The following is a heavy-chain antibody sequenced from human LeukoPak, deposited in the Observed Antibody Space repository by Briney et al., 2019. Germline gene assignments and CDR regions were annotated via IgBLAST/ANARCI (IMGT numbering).Heavy chain of an antibody. V-gene: IGHV4-61*05. CDR1: GGSISSSSYY. D-gene: IGHD6-19*01. Sequence: SETLSLTCTVSGGSISSSSYYWGWIRQSPGKGLEWIGYIHYSGSTNYNPSLKSRVTISVDTSKTQFSLKLSSVTAADTAVYYCARGGQWLVPYWGQGTLVTVSS. CDR2: IHYSGST. CDR3: ARGGQWLVPY. J-gene: IGHJ4*02.